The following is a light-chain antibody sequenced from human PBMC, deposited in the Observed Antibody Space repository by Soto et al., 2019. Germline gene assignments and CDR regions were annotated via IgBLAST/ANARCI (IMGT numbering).Light chain of an antibody. Sequence: DIQMTQSPSAMSASVGDRVTITCRASQGISNYLAWFQQKPGKVPKRLIYDASSLQSGVPSRFSGSGSGTEFTLTISSLQPEDFATYFCLQHNTYIGTWTFGQGTKVDIK. V-gene: IGKV1-17*03. CDR3: LQHNTYIGTWT. CDR2: DAS. CDR1: QGISNY. J-gene: IGKJ1*01.